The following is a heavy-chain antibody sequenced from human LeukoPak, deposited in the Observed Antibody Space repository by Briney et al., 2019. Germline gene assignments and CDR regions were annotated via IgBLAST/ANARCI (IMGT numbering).Heavy chain of an antibody. J-gene: IGHJ4*02. D-gene: IGHD3-9*01. CDR1: GFTFSSYG. CDR3: ARDRLPRAILTGYCAQDF. CDR2: IWFDGSRK. V-gene: IGHV3-33*01. Sequence: PGRSLRLSCAASGFTFSSYGMHWVRQAPGKGLEWVAGIWFDGSRKYYTDSGKGRFTISRDNAKNTLSLQMNSLRVEDTAVYYCARDRLPRAILTGYCAQDFWGQGTLVTVSS.